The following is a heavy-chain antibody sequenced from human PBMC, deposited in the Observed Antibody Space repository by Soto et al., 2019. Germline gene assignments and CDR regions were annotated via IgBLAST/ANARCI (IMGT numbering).Heavy chain of an antibody. V-gene: IGHV1-18*01. CDR2: ISAYNGNT. CDR3: ARGLYRRGTYYAFDN. D-gene: IGHD1-26*01. J-gene: IGHJ4*02. Sequence: ASVKVSCKTSGYTPTNYDIGWVRQAPGQGLEYMGWISAYNGNTNYARKLQDRVTLTTDTSTRTAYMELRSLRSDDTAIYYCARGLYRRGTYYAFDNWGQGTLVTVSS. CDR1: GYTPTNYD.